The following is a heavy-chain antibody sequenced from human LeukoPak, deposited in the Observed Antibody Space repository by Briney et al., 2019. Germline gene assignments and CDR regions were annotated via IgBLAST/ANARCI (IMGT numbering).Heavy chain of an antibody. CDR2: ISAYNGNT. D-gene: IGHD3-10*01. CDR3: ARESSAEWFGLTITHFDP. Sequence: GASVKVSCKASGYTFTSYGISWVRQAPGQGLEWMGWISAYNGNTNYAQKFQGRVTMTRDTSTSTVYMELSSLRSEDTAVYYCARESSAEWFGLTITHFDPWGQGTLVTVSS. V-gene: IGHV1-18*01. J-gene: IGHJ5*02. CDR1: GYTFTSYG.